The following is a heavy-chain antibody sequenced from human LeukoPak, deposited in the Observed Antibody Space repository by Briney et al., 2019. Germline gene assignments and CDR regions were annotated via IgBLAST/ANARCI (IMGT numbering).Heavy chain of an antibody. D-gene: IGHD5-12*01. CDR3: ARTTTTLYSGYDSYFDY. CDR2: INPNSGGT. J-gene: IGHJ4*02. V-gene: IGHV1-2*02. CDR1: GYTFTGYY. Sequence: GASVKVSCKASGYTFTGYYMHWVRQAPGQGLEWMGWINPNSGGTNYAQKFQGRVTMTRDTSISTAYMELSRLRSDDTAVYYCARTTTTLYSGYDSYFDYWGQGTLVTVSS.